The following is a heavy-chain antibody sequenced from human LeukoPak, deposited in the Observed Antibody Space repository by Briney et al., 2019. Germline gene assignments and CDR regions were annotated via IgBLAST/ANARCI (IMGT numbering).Heavy chain of an antibody. CDR1: GGSISSSSYY. J-gene: IGHJ4*02. CDR3: ARKIAAAGTENFDY. V-gene: IGHV4-39*07. D-gene: IGHD6-13*01. Sequence: PSETLSLTCTVSGGSISSSSYYWGWIRQPPGKGLEWIGSIYYSGSTYYNPSLKSRVTISVDTSKNQFSLKLSSVTAADTAMYYCARKIAAAGTENFDYWGQGTLVTVSS. CDR2: IYYSGST.